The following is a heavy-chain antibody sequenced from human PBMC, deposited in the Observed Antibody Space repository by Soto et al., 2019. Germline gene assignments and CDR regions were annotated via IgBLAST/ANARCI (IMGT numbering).Heavy chain of an antibody. CDR2: ISSSSSYI. CDR1: GFTISSYR. D-gene: IGHD1-1*01. CDR3: ARSPWNWNYFDY. Sequence: PGGSLRLSCAASGFTISSYRMNWVRQAPGKGLEWVSSISSSSSYIYYADSVKGRFTISRDNAKNSQYLQMNSLRAEDTAVYYCARSPWNWNYFDYWGQGTLVTV. V-gene: IGHV3-21*01. J-gene: IGHJ4*02.